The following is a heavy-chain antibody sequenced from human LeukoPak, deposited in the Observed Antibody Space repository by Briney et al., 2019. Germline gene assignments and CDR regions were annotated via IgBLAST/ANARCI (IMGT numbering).Heavy chain of an antibody. D-gene: IGHD3-10*01. V-gene: IGHV5-51*01. CDR3: ARSTEGYYGSGSYSTNDAFDI. J-gene: IGHJ3*02. CDR1: GYSFTSYW. Sequence: GESLKISCKGSGYSFTSYWIGWVRQMPGKGLEWMGIIYPGDSDTRYSPSFQGQVTISADKSISTAYLQWSSLKASDTAMYYCARSTEGYYGSGSYSTNDAFDIWGQGTMVTVSS. CDR2: IYPGDSDT.